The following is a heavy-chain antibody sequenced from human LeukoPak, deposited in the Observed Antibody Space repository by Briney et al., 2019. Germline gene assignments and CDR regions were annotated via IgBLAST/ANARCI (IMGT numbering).Heavy chain of an antibody. CDR3: ARPLSGSSSWHGDAFDI. V-gene: IGHV4-39*01. Sequence: SETLCLTCTVPGGSISSSTYYWGWIRQPPGKGLEWIGSIYYSGSTYYNASLKSRVTISADTSKNQFSLKLSSVTAADTAVYYCARPLSGSSSWHGDAFDIWGQGTMVTVSS. D-gene: IGHD6-13*01. CDR2: IYYSGST. CDR1: GGSISSSTYY. J-gene: IGHJ3*02.